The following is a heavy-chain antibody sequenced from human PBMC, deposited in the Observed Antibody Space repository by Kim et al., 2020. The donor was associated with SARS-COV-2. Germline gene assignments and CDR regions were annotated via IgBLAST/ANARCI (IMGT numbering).Heavy chain of an antibody. D-gene: IGHD3-10*01. CDR2: ISSSSSPI. J-gene: IGHJ6*02. CDR3: ARGQYGSGSYYKFGGGMDL. CDR1: GFTFSIYN. V-gene: IGHV3-48*02. Sequence: GGSLRLSCAASGFTFSIYNMNWVRQAPGKGLEWVSCISSSSSPIYYADSVWGRFTIFRDNAKNSLYLQMNSLTDEDTAVYYCARGQYGSGSYYKFGGGMDLWGQGTTVTVSS.